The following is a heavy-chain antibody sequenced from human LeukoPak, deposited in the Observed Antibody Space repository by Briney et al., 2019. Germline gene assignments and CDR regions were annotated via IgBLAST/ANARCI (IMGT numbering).Heavy chain of an antibody. Sequence: GGSPRLSCVASGFTFSTFGMNWVRQAPGKGLEWVSYIGSGSSPIYYADSVKGRFIMSRDNAKNSLYLQMNSLRDEDAAVYYCARASPSGYDYWGQGTLVTVSS. J-gene: IGHJ4*02. D-gene: IGHD3-22*01. V-gene: IGHV3-48*02. CDR2: IGSGSSPI. CDR3: ARASPSGYDY. CDR1: GFTFSTFG.